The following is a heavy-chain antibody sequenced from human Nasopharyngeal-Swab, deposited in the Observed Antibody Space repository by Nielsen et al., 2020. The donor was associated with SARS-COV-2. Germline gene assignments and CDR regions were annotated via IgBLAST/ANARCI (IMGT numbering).Heavy chain of an antibody. Sequence: SETLSLTCTVSGGSISSYSWSWIRQPAGKGLEWIGRIYTIGSTNYNPSLKSRVTTSVDTSKNQFSLKLSSVTAADTAVYYCARVGVAVAGAYNWFDPWGQGTLVTVS. CDR3: ARVGVAVAGAYNWFDP. J-gene: IGHJ5*02. V-gene: IGHV4-4*07. D-gene: IGHD6-19*01. CDR1: GGSISSYS. CDR2: IYTIGST.